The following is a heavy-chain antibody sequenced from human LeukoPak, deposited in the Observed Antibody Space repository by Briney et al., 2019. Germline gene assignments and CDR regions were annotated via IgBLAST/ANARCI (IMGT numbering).Heavy chain of an antibody. CDR1: GGSISSGGYS. CDR2: IYHSGST. J-gene: IGHJ4*02. V-gene: IGHV4-30-2*01. CDR3: ARELPTGWVDY. D-gene: IGHD3-9*01. Sequence: PSQTLSLTCAVSGGSISSGGYSWSWLRQPPGTGLEWVGYIYHSGSTYYNPSLKSRVTISVVRSKNQFSLKLSSVAAADTAVYYCARELPTGWVDYWGQGALVTVSS.